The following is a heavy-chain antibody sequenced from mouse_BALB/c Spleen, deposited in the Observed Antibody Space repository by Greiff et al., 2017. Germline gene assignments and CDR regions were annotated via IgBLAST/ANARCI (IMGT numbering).Heavy chain of an antibody. Sequence: EVMLVESGGGLVQPGGSLRLSCATSGFTFTDYYMSWVRQPPGKALEWLGFIRNKANGYTTEYSASVKGRFTISRDNSQSILYLQMNTLRAEDSATYYCARDGYDMDYWGQGTSVTVSS. CDR2: IRNKANGYTT. CDR1: GFTFTDYY. V-gene: IGHV7-3*02. J-gene: IGHJ4*01. CDR3: ARDGYDMDY.